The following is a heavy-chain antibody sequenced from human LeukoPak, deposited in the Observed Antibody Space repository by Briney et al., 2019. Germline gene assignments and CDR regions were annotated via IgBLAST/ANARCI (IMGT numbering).Heavy chain of an antibody. Sequence: PGGSLRLSCAASGFTFSSYSMNWVRQAPGRGLEWVSSISSSSSYIYYADSVKGRFTISRDNAKNSLYLQMNSLKTEDTAVYYCTRDSSGSHDWYFDLWGRGTLVTVSS. CDR2: ISSSSSYI. CDR1: GFTFSSYS. J-gene: IGHJ2*01. CDR3: TRDSSGSHDWYFDL. D-gene: IGHD3-3*01. V-gene: IGHV3-21*04.